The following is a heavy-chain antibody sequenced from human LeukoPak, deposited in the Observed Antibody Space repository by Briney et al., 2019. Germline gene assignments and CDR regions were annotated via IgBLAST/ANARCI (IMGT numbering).Heavy chain of an antibody. CDR1: GFTFSSYG. CDR2: ISYDGSTK. D-gene: IGHD2-8*01. J-gene: IGHJ4*02. CDR3: AREGGFVLTVHGTSSLGELNSDFDY. Sequence: GGSLRLSCAASGFTFSSYGMHWVRQAPGKGLEWVAVISYDGSTKIYADSVKGRFTISRDNSQNTLYLEMNSLRAEDTAVYYCAREGGFVLTVHGTSSLGELNSDFDYWGQGTLVTVSS. V-gene: IGHV3-30*03.